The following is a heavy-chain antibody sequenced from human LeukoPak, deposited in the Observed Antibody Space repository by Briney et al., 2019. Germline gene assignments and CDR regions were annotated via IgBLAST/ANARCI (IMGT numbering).Heavy chain of an antibody. J-gene: IGHJ5*02. CDR1: GGSTSSYY. CDR2: IYTSGST. Sequence: PSETLSLTCTVSGGSTSSYYWSWIRQPAGKGLEWIGRIYTSGSTNYNPSLKSRVTMSVDTSKNQFSLKLSSVTAADTAVYYCAREGADSITMVRGVILTKNWFDPWGQGTLVTVSS. CDR3: AREGADSITMVRGVILTKNWFDP. V-gene: IGHV4-4*07. D-gene: IGHD3-10*01.